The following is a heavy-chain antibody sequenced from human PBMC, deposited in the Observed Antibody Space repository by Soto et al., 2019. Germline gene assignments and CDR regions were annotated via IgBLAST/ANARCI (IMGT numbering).Heavy chain of an antibody. J-gene: IGHJ4*02. V-gene: IGHV1-46*01. CDR2: VNPSGGHT. CDR1: GDTFTDYY. D-gene: IGHD2-21*02. CDR3: ARGGHVVVVTAALDY. Sequence: QVQLVQSGAEVKKPGASVKVSCKASGDTFTDYYIHWVRQAPGQGLEWMGTVNPSGGHTTYAQHFMGRMTMTRDTTTSTLYMELTSLTSEDTAVYYCARGGHVVVVTAALDYWGQGTLVTVSS.